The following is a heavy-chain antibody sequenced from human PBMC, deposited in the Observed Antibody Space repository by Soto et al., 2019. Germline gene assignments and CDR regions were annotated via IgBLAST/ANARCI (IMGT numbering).Heavy chain of an antibody. D-gene: IGHD6-19*01. Sequence: QLQLQESGPGLVKPWETLSLICTVSGDSISSSNYFWGWIRQPPGKGLEWIGTIFYSGSTYYNPSLKSRVTISVETSKTPFSLKLTSVTAADTALYYCARRYGWLYFDYWGQGSLVTVSS. V-gene: IGHV4-39*01. CDR1: GDSISSSNYF. J-gene: IGHJ4*02. CDR3: ARRYGWLYFDY. CDR2: IFYSGST.